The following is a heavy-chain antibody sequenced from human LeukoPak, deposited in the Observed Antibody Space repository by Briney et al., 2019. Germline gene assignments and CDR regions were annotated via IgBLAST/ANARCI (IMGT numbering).Heavy chain of an antibody. Sequence: PSETLSLTCTVSGGSISSSAYHWGWIRQPAGKGLEWIGRIYTSGSTNYSPSLKSRVTISVDTSKNQFSLKLSSVTAADTAVYYCARFSGYDYDFDYWGQGTLVTVSS. D-gene: IGHD5-12*01. CDR3: ARFSGYDYDFDY. CDR1: GGSISSSAYH. V-gene: IGHV4-61*02. CDR2: IYTSGST. J-gene: IGHJ4*02.